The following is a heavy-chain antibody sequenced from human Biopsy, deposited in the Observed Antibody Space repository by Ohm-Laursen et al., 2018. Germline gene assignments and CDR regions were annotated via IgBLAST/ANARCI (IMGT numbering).Heavy chain of an antibody. D-gene: IGHD1-26*01. V-gene: IGHV1-69*13. CDR2: IIPIFGTA. Sequence: SVKVSCKAPGGAFSSHAISWVRQAPGQGIEWMGGIIPIFGTAEYAQNFQGRLTITADESPSTSYMDLISLRSEDTAVYYRARGRSSGSYSPSDYWGQGTLVTVSS. CDR3: ARGRSSGSYSPSDY. CDR1: GGAFSSHA. J-gene: IGHJ4*02.